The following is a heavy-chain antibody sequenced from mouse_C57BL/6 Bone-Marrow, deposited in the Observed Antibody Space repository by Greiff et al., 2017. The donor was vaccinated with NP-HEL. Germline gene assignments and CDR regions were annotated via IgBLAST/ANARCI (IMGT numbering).Heavy chain of an antibody. CDR3: ARDDYYYFDY. CDR2: ISYDGSN. J-gene: IGHJ2*01. Sequence: EVKLQESGPGLVKPSQSLSLTCSVTGYSITSGYYWNWIRQFPGKKLEWMGYISYDGSNNYNPSLKNRISITRDTSKNQFFLKLNSVTTEDTATYYCARDDYYYFDYGGQGTTLTVSS. V-gene: IGHV3-6*01. D-gene: IGHD2-13*01. CDR1: GYSITSGYY.